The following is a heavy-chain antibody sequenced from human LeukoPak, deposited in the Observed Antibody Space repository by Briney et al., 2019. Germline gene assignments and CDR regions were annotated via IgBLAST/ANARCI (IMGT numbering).Heavy chain of an antibody. V-gene: IGHV3-53*05. CDR3: ARNWFDP. CDR2: IYSGGST. CDR1: GFTVSSDY. J-gene: IGHJ5*02. Sequence: PGGSLRLSCAASGFTVSSDYMSWVRQAPGKGLEWVSVIYSGGSTYYAESVKGRFTISRDKSENTVYLQMNSLRFEDTAMYYCARNWFDPWGQGTLVTVSS.